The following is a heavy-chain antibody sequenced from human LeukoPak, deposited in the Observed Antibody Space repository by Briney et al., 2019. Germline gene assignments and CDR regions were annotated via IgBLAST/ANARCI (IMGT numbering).Heavy chain of an antibody. Sequence: SETLSLTCTVSGGSISSYYWSWIRQPAGRGLEWIGRIYTSGSTNYNPSLKSRVTMSVDTSKNQFSLKLSSVTAADTAVYYCARGGDFWSGYSGLYYMDVWGKGTTVTVSS. D-gene: IGHD3-3*01. CDR3: ARGGDFWSGYSGLYYMDV. CDR2: IYTSGST. V-gene: IGHV4-4*07. J-gene: IGHJ6*03. CDR1: GGSISSYY.